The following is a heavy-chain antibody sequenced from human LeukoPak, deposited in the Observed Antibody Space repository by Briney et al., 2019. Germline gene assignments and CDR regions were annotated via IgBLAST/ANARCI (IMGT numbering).Heavy chain of an antibody. CDR3: ARDDARDGYNGGFDY. Sequence: GGSLRLSCAASGFTFSSYWMHWVRQAPGKGLVWVSRINSDGSSTSYADSVKGRFTISRDNSKNMLYLQMNSLRAEDTAVCYCARDDARDGYNGGFDYWGQGTLVTVSS. CDR2: INSDGSST. J-gene: IGHJ4*02. CDR1: GFTFSSYW. D-gene: IGHD5-24*01. V-gene: IGHV3-74*01.